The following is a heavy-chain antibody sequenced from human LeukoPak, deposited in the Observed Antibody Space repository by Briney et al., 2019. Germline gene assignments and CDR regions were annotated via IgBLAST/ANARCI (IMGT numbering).Heavy chain of an antibody. CDR2: IYSGGSR. V-gene: IGHV3-53*01. CDR1: GFTVSSNY. J-gene: IGHJ4*02. CDR3: AGDSSGYGRFDY. D-gene: IGHD3-22*01. Sequence: GSLRLFCAASGFTVSSNYMTWVRQAPGKGLECVTVIYSGGSRYYADSVKGRFAISRDSSKNTLYLQMNSLRAEDTAVYYCAGDSSGYGRFDYWGQGTLVTVSS.